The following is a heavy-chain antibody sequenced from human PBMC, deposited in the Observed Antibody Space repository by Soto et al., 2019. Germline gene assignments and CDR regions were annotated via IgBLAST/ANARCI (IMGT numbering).Heavy chain of an antibody. D-gene: IGHD2-15*01. CDR1: GGSISSSSYY. V-gene: IGHV4-39*01. J-gene: IGHJ6*02. CDR3: ASPRDGGNAGMDV. Sequence: PSETLSLTCTVSGGSISSSSYYWGWTRQPPGKGLEWIGSIYYSGSTYYNPPLKSRVTISVDTSKNQFSLKLSSVTAADTAVYYCASPRDGGNAGMDVWGQGTTVTVSS. CDR2: IYYSGST.